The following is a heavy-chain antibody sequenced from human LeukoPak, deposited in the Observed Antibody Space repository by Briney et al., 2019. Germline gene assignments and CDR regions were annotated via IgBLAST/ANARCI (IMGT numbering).Heavy chain of an antibody. D-gene: IGHD2-21*02. V-gene: IGHV2-70*04. CDR3: ARTPYCGGDCYVDY. CDR1: GFSLSTSGMR. J-gene: IGHJ4*02. Sequence: SGPALLKPTPTLTLTFTFSGFSLSTSGMRVSWIRQPPGKALEWLSRIDWDDDKFYSTSLKTRLTISKDTSKNQVVLTMTNMDPVDTATYYCARTPYCGGDCYVDYWGQGTLVTVSS. CDR2: IDWDDDK.